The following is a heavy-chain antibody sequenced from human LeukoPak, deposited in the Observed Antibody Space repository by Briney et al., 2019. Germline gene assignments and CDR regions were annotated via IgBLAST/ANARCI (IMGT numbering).Heavy chain of an antibody. D-gene: IGHD3-16*01. V-gene: IGHV3-7*01. CDR3: ARDGPGGYLDY. CDR2: IKEDGSEK. CDR1: GFSFSRYW. Sequence: GGSLRLSCADSGFSFSRYWMSWVRQAPGKRLEWVSNIKEDGSEKYYVDSVKGRFTISRDNAKNSLYLQMNSLRAEDTAMYYCARDGPGGYLDYWGQGTLVTVSS. J-gene: IGHJ4*02.